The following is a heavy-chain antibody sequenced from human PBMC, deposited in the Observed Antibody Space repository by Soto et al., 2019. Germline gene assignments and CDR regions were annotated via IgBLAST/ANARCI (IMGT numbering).Heavy chain of an antibody. J-gene: IGHJ4*03. CDR2: IYHSGST. D-gene: IGHD2-2*01. CDR1: GGSISSGGYS. Sequence: SEPLSLTFAVYGGSISSGGYSWSWIRQPPGKGLEWIGYIYHSGSTYYNPSLKSRVTISVDRSKNQFSLKLSSVTAADTAVYYCARSDLGEGSSTSCYGSFEYWGQGTTVTVSS. V-gene: IGHV4-30-2*01. CDR3: ARSDLGEGSSTSCYGSFEY.